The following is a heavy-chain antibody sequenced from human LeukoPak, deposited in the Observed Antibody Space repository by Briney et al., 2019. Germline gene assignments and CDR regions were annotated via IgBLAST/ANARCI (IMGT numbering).Heavy chain of an antibody. D-gene: IGHD3-3*01. V-gene: IGHV3-23*01. CDR3: AKNQVQSIFGAFDY. J-gene: IGHJ4*02. CDR2: ISGSGGST. Sequence: GGSLRLSCAASGFTFSSYAMSWVRQAPGKGLEWVSSISGSGGSTYYADSVKGRFTISRDNSKNTLYLQMNSLRAEDTAVYYCAKNQVQSIFGAFDYWGQGTLVTVSS. CDR1: GFTFSSYA.